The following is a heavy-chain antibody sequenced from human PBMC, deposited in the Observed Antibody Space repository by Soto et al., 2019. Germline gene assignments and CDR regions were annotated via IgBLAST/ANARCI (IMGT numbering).Heavy chain of an antibody. CDR2: INHSGST. D-gene: IGHD2-2*02. Sequence: SETLSLTCAVYGGSFSGYYLSWIRQPPGKGLECIGEINHSGSTNYKPSLKSRVTMSVDTSKNQFYLKLSSVTAADTAVYYCARFCRTSHCYTGFDYWGQGTLVTVYS. J-gene: IGHJ4*02. CDR3: ARFCRTSHCYTGFDY. CDR1: GGSFSGYY. V-gene: IGHV4-34*01.